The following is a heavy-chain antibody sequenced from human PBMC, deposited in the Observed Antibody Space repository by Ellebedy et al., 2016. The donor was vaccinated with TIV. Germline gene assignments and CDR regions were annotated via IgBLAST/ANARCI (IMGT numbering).Heavy chain of an antibody. CDR1: GGTFSSYA. CDR3: ARGMGLQETGYYYYYGMDV. J-gene: IGHJ6*02. V-gene: IGHV1-69*13. CDR2: IIPIFGTA. D-gene: IGHD3-9*01. Sequence: ASVKVSCKASGGTFSSYAISWVRQAPGQGLEWMGGIIPIFGTANYAQKFQGRVTITADESTSTAYMELSSLRSEDTAVYYCARGMGLQETGYYYYYGMDVWGQGTTVTVSS.